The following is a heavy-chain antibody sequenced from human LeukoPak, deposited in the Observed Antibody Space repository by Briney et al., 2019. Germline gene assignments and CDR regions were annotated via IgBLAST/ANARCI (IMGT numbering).Heavy chain of an antibody. Sequence: GSLRLSCAASGFTFSDYYMSWIRQAPGKGLEWIGEINHSGSTNYSPSLKSRVTISVDTSKNQFSLKLSSVTAEDTAVYYCAKELGRDSSGWYTTTGNAFDIWGQGTMVTVSS. CDR2: INHSGST. D-gene: IGHD6-19*01. CDR1: GFTFSDYY. J-gene: IGHJ3*02. V-gene: IGHV4-34*08. CDR3: AKELGRDSSGWYTTTGNAFDI.